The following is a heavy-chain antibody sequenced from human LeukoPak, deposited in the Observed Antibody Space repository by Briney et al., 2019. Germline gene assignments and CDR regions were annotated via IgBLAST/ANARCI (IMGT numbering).Heavy chain of an antibody. J-gene: IGHJ5*02. D-gene: IGHD6-13*01. V-gene: IGHV3-30*03. Sequence: PGGSLRLSCAASGFTFSSYGMHWVRQAPGKGLEWVAVISYDGSNKYYADSVKGRFTISRDNAKNSLYLQMNSLRAEDTAVYYCARIIAVGGTDWFDPWGQGTLVTVSS. CDR2: ISYDGSNK. CDR1: GFTFSSYG. CDR3: ARIIAVGGTDWFDP.